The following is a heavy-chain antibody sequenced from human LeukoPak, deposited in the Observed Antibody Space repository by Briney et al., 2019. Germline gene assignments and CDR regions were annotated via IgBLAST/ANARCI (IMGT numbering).Heavy chain of an antibody. CDR3: ARDPAAAGTTPGTQFDY. CDR2: ICHSGST. CDR1: GYSISSGYY. Sequence: YPSETLSLTCTVSGYSISSGYYWGWIRQPPGKGLEWIGSICHSGSTYYNPSLKSRVTISVDTSKNQFSLKLSSVTAADTAVYYCARDPAAAGTTPGTQFDYWGQGTLVTVSS. J-gene: IGHJ4*02. D-gene: IGHD6-13*01. V-gene: IGHV4-38-2*02.